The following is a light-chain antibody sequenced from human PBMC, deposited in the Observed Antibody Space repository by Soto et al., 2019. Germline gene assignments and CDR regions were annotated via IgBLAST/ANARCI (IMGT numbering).Light chain of an antibody. CDR3: QQYINWPWT. CDR2: DAS. CDR1: QSVSSR. V-gene: IGKV3-15*01. Sequence: EIVLTQSPGTLSLSPGERATLSCRASQSVSSRLAWYQRKPGQGPRLLIYDASTRATGIAGRISGSGSGTEFTLTISSLQSEDFAIYYCQQYINWPWTFGQGTKVDIK. J-gene: IGKJ1*01.